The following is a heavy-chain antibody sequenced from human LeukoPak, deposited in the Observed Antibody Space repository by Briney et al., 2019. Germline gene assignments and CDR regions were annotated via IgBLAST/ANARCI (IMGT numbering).Heavy chain of an antibody. CDR2: IYITGRT. J-gene: IGHJ3*01. CDR3: ASGEQWRDDVFDV. Sequence: SETLSLTCAVSGVSISSNKFYWGWIRQPPGKTLEWIASIYITGRTYSNPSLKSRVGIFVDTSQNQFSLNLTSVTATDTAVYFCASGEQWRDDVFDVWGQGTMLTVSS. V-gene: IGHV4-39*01. D-gene: IGHD1/OR15-1a*01. CDR1: GVSISSNKFY.